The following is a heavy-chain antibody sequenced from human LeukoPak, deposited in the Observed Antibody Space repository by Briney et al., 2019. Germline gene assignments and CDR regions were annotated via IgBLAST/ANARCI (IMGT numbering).Heavy chain of an antibody. V-gene: IGHV3-23*01. Sequence: GGSLRLSCAASGFTFSSYGMSWVRQAPGKGLEWVSAISGSGGSTYYADSVKGRFTISRDNSKNTLYLQMNSLRAEDTAVYYCAKDLLRAGGYYDSSGYLVYWGQGTLVTVSS. CDR2: ISGSGGST. CDR1: GFTFSSYG. D-gene: IGHD3-22*01. J-gene: IGHJ4*02. CDR3: AKDLLRAGGYYDSSGYLVY.